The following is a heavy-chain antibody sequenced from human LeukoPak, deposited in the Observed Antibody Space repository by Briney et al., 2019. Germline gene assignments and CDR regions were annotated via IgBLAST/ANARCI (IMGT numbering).Heavy chain of an antibody. J-gene: IGHJ6*03. Sequence: SETLSLTCTVSGGSISSSSYYWGWIRQPPGKGLEWIGRIYYSGSTYYNPSLKSRVTISVDTSKNQFSLKLSSVTAADTAVYYCARGRVIRCTNGVCLNYYYYYMDVWGKGTTVTVSS. CDR1: GGSISSSSYY. CDR3: ARGRVIRCTNGVCLNYYYYYMDV. V-gene: IGHV4-39*07. CDR2: IYYSGST. D-gene: IGHD2-8*01.